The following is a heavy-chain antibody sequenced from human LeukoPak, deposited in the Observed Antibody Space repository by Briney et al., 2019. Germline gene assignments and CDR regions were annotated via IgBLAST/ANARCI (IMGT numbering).Heavy chain of an antibody. J-gene: IGHJ5*02. CDR2: INPNSGGT. CDR1: GYTFTGYY. V-gene: IGHV1-2*02. D-gene: IGHD3-22*01. CDR3: ARGPYYFDSSGYYDR. Sequence: GASVKVSCKTSGYTFTGYYMHWVRQAPGQGREWMGWINPNSGGTSYAQKFQGRVTMTRDTSINTAYMELRRLRSDDMAVYYCARGPYYFDSSGYYDRWGQGTLVTVSS.